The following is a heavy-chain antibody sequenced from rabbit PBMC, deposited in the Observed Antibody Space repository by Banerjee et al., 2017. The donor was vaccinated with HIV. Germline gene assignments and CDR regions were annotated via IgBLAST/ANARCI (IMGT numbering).Heavy chain of an antibody. CDR2: IYAGSSGGT. Sequence: QSLEESGGDLVKPGASLTLTCTASGFSFSSSYWICWVRQAPGKGPEWIACIYAGSSGGTYYASWAKGRFTISKTSSTTVTLQMTSLTAADTATYFCARPGTASSYNGDYNLWGQGTLVTVS. J-gene: IGHJ3*01. D-gene: IGHD8-1*01. V-gene: IGHV1S40*01. CDR1: GFSFSSSYW. CDR3: ARPGTASSYNGDYNL.